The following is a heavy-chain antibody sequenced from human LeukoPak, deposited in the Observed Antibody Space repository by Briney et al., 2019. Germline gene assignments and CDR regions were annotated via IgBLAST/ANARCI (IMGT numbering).Heavy chain of an antibody. CDR3: ARVGAYGSGSSNWFDP. V-gene: IGHV4-4*07. Sequence: SETLSLTCTVSGGSISSYYWSWIRQPAGKGLEWIGRIYTSGSTSYNPSLKSRVTISVDKSKNQFSLKLSSVTAADTAVYYCARVGAYGSGSSNWFDPWGQGTLVTVSS. CDR1: GGSISSYY. D-gene: IGHD3-10*01. CDR2: IYTSGST. J-gene: IGHJ5*02.